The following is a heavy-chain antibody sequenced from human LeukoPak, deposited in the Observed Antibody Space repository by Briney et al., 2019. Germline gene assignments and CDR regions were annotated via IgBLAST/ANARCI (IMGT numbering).Heavy chain of an antibody. CDR1: GGSISSGGYS. J-gene: IGHJ4*02. CDR2: IYYSGST. Sequence: SETLSLTCAVSGGSISSGGYSWSWIRQPPGKGLEWIGYIYYSGSTYYNPSLKSRVTISVDTSKNQFSLKLSSVTAADTAVYYCARGGYSADYWGQGTLVTVSS. D-gene: IGHD3-22*01. V-gene: IGHV4-30-4*07. CDR3: ARGGYSADY.